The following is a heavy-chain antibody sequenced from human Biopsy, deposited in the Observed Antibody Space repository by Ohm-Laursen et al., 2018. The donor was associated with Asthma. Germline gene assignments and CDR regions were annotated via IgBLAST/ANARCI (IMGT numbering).Heavy chain of an antibody. Sequence: LSLTCAPSGFSFGSYSMTWVRQAPGQGLGWVSAISGSGHSTYYADSVKGRFTISRDNSKNTLYMQMNSLRAEDTAVYYCAKGLSAWRGGLDVWGQGTTVTVSS. V-gene: IGHV3-23*01. CDR1: GFSFGSYS. D-gene: IGHD2/OR15-2a*01. CDR2: ISGSGHST. J-gene: IGHJ6*02. CDR3: AKGLSAWRGGLDV.